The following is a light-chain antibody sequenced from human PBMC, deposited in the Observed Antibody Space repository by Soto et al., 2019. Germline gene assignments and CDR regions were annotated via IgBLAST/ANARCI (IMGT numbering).Light chain of an antibody. CDR2: SDN. CDR3: ASWDDTLGGVV. Sequence: QSVLTQPPSASGTPGQRVTISCSGSSSNIGRDFVYWYQQVPGTAPKPLIYSDNQRYSGVPDRFSGSKSGTSASLTISGLRPEDGADYYCASWDDTLGGVVFGGGTQLPVL. CDR1: SSNIGRDF. V-gene: IGLV1-47*02. J-gene: IGLJ2*01.